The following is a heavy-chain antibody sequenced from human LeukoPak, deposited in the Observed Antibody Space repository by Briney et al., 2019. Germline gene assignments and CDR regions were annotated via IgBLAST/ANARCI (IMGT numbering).Heavy chain of an antibody. Sequence: GGSLRLSCAASGFTFSSYAMSWVRQAPGKGLEWVSAISGSGGSTYYADSVKGRFTISRDNSKNTLYLQMNSLRAEDTAVYYCAKGTSVAVAGRRGNWFDPWGQGTLVTVSS. D-gene: IGHD6-19*01. V-gene: IGHV3-23*01. CDR3: AKGTSVAVAGRRGNWFDP. J-gene: IGHJ5*02. CDR1: GFTFSSYA. CDR2: ISGSGGST.